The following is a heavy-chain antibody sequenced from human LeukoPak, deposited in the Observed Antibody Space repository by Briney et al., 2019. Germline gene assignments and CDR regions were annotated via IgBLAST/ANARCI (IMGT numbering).Heavy chain of an antibody. J-gene: IGHJ6*02. Sequence: GASVKVSCKASGYTFTGYYMHWVRQAPGQGLEWMGWINPNSGGTNYAQKFQGWVTMTRDTSISTAYMELSRLRSDDTAVYYCARVSAAAGTYYGMDVWGQGTTVTVSS. D-gene: IGHD6-13*01. CDR3: ARVSAAAGTYYGMDV. CDR1: GYTFTGYY. V-gene: IGHV1-2*04. CDR2: INPNSGGT.